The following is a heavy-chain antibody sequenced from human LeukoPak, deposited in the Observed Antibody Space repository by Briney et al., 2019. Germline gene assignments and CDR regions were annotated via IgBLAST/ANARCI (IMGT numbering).Heavy chain of an antibody. CDR1: GFSFSDHY. Sequence: GGSLRLSCAASGFSFSDHYMDWVRQAPGKGLEWVGRIRNKVNTYTTEYAASVKGRFTISRDDSKNSLYLQMNSLKTEDTAVYYCSRGPPDYWGQGARVTVSS. CDR3: SRGPPDY. J-gene: IGHJ4*02. CDR2: IRNKVNTYTT. V-gene: IGHV3-72*01.